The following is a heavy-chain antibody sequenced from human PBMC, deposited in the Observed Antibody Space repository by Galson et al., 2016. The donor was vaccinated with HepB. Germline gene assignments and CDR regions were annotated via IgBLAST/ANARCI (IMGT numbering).Heavy chain of an antibody. V-gene: IGHV4-61*01. J-gene: IGHJ1*01. CDR2: IYYSGST. CDR1: GGSVSSGSYY. Sequence: SETLSLTCTVSGGSVSSGSYYWSWIRQPPGKGLEWIGYIYYSGSTNYNPSLKSRVTISVDTSKNQFSLKLSSVTAADTAVYYCAGRDDSSSWYEWGWVQYFRLWGQGTLVTVSS. CDR3: AGRDDSSSWYEWGWVQYFRL. D-gene: IGHD6-13*01.